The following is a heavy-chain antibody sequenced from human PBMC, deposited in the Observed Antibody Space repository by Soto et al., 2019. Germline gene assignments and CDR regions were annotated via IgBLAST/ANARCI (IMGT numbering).Heavy chain of an antibody. CDR3: AKDAPPPLRVWGSYRPI. J-gene: IGHJ4*02. Sequence: QVQLVESGGGVVQPGRSLRLSCAASGFTFSSYGMHWVRQAPGKGLEWVAVISYDGSNKYYADSVKGRFTISRDNSKNTLYRQMNSLRAEDTAVYYCAKDAPPPLRVWGSYRPIWGQGTLVTVSS. CDR2: ISYDGSNK. D-gene: IGHD3-16*02. CDR1: GFTFSSYG. V-gene: IGHV3-30*18.